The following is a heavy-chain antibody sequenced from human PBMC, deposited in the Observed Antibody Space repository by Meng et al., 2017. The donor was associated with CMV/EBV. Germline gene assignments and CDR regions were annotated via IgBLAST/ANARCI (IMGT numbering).Heavy chain of an antibody. CDR3: ARDTGTTWEPNWFDP. V-gene: IGHV4-59*01. Sequence: GSLRLSCTVSGGSISSYYWSWIRQPPGKGLEWIGYIYYSGSTNYNPSLKSRVTISVDTSKNQFSLKLSSVTAADTAVYYCARDTGTTWEPNWFDPWGQGTLVTVSS. CDR1: GGSISSYY. J-gene: IGHJ5*02. D-gene: IGHD1-26*01. CDR2: IYYSGST.